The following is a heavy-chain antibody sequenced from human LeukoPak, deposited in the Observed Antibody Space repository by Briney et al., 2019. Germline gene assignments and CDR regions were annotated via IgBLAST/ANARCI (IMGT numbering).Heavy chain of an antibody. CDR1: GFTFSSYA. D-gene: IGHD6-19*01. Sequence: PGGSLRLSCAASGFTFSSYAMSWVRQAPGKGLEWVSAISGSGGSIYYADSVKGRFTISRDNSKNTLYLQMNSLRAEDTAVYYCAKVPLGSGWYYFDYWGQGTLVTVSS. CDR3: AKVPLGSGWYYFDY. CDR2: ISGSGGSI. J-gene: IGHJ4*02. V-gene: IGHV3-23*01.